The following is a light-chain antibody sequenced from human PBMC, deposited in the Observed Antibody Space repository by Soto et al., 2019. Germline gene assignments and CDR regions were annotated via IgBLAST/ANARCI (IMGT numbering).Light chain of an antibody. CDR3: QQYDSYSVRT. CDR2: KES. V-gene: IGKV1-5*03. J-gene: IGKJ1*01. Sequence: DIQMTQSPSTLSASVGDGVTITCRASQTITTSLAWYQQKPGKAPKLLIYKESSLESGVPSRFSGSGSGAEFTLTISSLQPDDFATYYCQQYDSYSVRTFGQGTKVEI. CDR1: QTITTS.